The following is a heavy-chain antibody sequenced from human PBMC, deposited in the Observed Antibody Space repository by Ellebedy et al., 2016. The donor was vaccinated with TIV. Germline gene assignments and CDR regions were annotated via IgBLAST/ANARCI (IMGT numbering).Heavy chain of an antibody. V-gene: IGHV4-39*01. D-gene: IGHD2-8*01. CDR1: GGSISSSSYY. J-gene: IGHJ4*02. CDR3: ARTFSPHCSSGVCYMAYYFDY. CDR2: LHYSGST. Sequence: MPSETLSLTCTVSGGSISSSSYYWGWTRQPPGKGLDWIGSLHYSGSTYYNPSLKSRVTISVDTSKNQFSLKLSSVTAADTAVYYCARTFSPHCSSGVCYMAYYFDYWGQGTLVTVSS.